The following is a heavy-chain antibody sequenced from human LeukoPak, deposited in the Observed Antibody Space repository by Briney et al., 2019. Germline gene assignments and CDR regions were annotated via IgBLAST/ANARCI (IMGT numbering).Heavy chain of an antibody. J-gene: IGHJ5*02. D-gene: IGHD5-18*01. CDR3: AGMGTAMAPGP. V-gene: IGHV3-23*01. CDR1: GFTFSNYA. CDR2: ISGSGGST. Sequence: GSLRLSCAPSGFTFSNYAMSWVRQAPGKGLEWVSAISGSGGSTYYADSVKGRFTISRDNSKNTLYLQMNSLRAEDTAVYYCAGMGTAMAPGPWGQGTLVTVSS.